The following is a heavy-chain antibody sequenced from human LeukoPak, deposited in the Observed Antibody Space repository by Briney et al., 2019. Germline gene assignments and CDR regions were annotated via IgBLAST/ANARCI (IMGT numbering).Heavy chain of an antibody. CDR2: INSDGSST. D-gene: IGHD1-26*01. Sequence: SGGSLRLSCAASGFTFSSYWMHWVRQAPGQGLVWVSRINSDGSSTSYADYVKGRFTISRDNAKNSLYLQMNSLRAEDTAVYYCARINEGIGGSKLNHDAFDIWGQGTMVTVSS. CDR3: ARINEGIGGSKLNHDAFDI. V-gene: IGHV3-74*01. J-gene: IGHJ3*02. CDR1: GFTFSSYW.